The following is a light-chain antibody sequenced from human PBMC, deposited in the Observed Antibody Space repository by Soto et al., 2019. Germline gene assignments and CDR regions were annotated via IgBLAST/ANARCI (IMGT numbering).Light chain of an antibody. Sequence: DIVMTQTPLSSPVTFGQPASISCRSSRSLVHSDGNTYLSWLQQRPGQPPRLLIYQISNRFXXVXDXXSGRGSGTDFTLKISRVEAEDVGVYYCMQLTEYPFTFGGGTKVESK. V-gene: IGKV2-24*01. J-gene: IGKJ4*01. CDR3: MQLTEYPFT. CDR1: RSLVHSDGNTY. CDR2: QIS.